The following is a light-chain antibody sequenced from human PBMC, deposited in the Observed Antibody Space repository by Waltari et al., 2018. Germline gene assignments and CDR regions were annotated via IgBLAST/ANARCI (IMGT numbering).Light chain of an antibody. V-gene: IGKV3-15*01. Sequence: DIVMTQSPATLSVSPGERATLSCRASQSVSSNLAWYQQKPGQAPRLLIYGASTRATGIPARFSGSGSGTEFTLTISSLQSEDFAVYYCQQYNNWLRGTFGQGTKLEIK. CDR1: QSVSSN. CDR2: GAS. CDR3: QQYNNWLRGT. J-gene: IGKJ2*01.